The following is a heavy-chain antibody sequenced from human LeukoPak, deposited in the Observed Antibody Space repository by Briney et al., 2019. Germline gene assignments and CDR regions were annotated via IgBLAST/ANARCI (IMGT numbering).Heavy chain of an antibody. D-gene: IGHD6-13*01. CDR1: GFTFSSYA. V-gene: IGHV3-23*01. Sequence: GGSLRLSCAASGFTFSSYAMSWVRQAPGKGLERVSAISGSGGSTYYADSVKGRFTISRDNSKNTLYLQMNSLRAEDTAVYYCAKDPRASSSWLFGFDYWGQGTLVTVSS. J-gene: IGHJ4*02. CDR2: ISGSGGST. CDR3: AKDPRASSSWLFGFDY.